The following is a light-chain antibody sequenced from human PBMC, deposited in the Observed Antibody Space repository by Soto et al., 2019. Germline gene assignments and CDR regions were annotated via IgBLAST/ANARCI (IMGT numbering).Light chain of an antibody. CDR2: DVS. Sequence: QSALTQPASVSGSPAQSITISCTGTNSDVGAYNYVSWYQQYPGKAPKLMIFDVSNRPSGVSSRFSGSKSGNTASLTISRLQAEDEADYYCTSWTSSNSYVFGTGTKVTVL. J-gene: IGLJ1*01. CDR3: TSWTSSNSYV. CDR1: NSDVGAYNY. V-gene: IGLV2-14*01.